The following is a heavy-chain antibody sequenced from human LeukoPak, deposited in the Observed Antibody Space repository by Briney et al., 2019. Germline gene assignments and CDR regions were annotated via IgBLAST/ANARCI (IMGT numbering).Heavy chain of an antibody. CDR3: ARGRYYDFWSGYSFFFDY. D-gene: IGHD3-3*01. CDR1: GFTFSSYW. Sequence: GGSLRLSCVASGFTFSSYWMSWVRQAPGKGLEWVANIKQDGSEKYYVDSVKGRFTISRDNAKNSLYLQMNSLRAEDTAVYYCARGRYYDFWSGYSFFFDYWGQGTLVTVSS. V-gene: IGHV3-7*01. CDR2: IKQDGSEK. J-gene: IGHJ4*02.